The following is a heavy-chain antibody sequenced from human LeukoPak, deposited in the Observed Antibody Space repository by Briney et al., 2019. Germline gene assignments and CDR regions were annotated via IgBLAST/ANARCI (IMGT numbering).Heavy chain of an antibody. CDR1: GFTFSSYG. CDR2: IRYDASSK. V-gene: IGHV3-30*02. D-gene: IGHD6-19*01. J-gene: IGHJ4*02. CDR3: ARSIAVAGIDY. Sequence: GGSLRLSCAASGFTFSSYGMHWVRQAPGKGLGWVAFIRYDASSKDYADSVKGRFTISRDNSQNTLYLQMNSLRAEDTAVYYCARSIAVAGIDYWGQGSLVTVSS.